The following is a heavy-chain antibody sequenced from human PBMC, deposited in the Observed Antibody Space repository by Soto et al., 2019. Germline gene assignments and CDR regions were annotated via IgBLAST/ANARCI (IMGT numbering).Heavy chain of an antibody. D-gene: IGHD3-16*01. CDR3: ARDLGGNWFDP. V-gene: IGHV1-46*01. J-gene: IGHJ5*02. CDR1: GYIFTSYY. Sequence: ASVKVSCKASGYIFTSYYIHRVRQAPGQGLEWMGTINPSSGSPDHAQKFQGRVTMTRDTSTATVYMELSSLRSQDTAVYYCARDLGGNWFDPWGQGTLVTVSS. CDR2: INPSSGSP.